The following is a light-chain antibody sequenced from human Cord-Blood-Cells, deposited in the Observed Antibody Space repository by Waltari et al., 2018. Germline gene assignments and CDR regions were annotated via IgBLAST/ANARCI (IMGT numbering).Light chain of an antibody. J-gene: IGLJ1*01. V-gene: IGLV1-44*01. Sequence: SVLTPPPSASGTPGQRVTIYCSGSSSNIGSTPVNWYQQLPGTAPKLLIYRNNRRPSGVPDRFSGSKSGTSASLAISGLQAEDEADYYCAAWDDSLNGQVFGTGTKVTVL. CDR1: SSNIGSTP. CDR3: AAWDDSLNGQV. CDR2: RNN.